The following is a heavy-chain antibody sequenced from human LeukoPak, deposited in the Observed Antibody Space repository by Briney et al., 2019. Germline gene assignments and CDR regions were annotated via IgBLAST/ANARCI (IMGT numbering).Heavy chain of an antibody. CDR1: GFTFSTSW. D-gene: IGHD1/OR15-1a*01. CDR2: INTDGRTA. Sequence: GGSLRLSCAASGFTFSTSWMHWFRQATGKGLVWVSRINTDGRTAGYADSVRGPFTISRDNAKNTLYLQMNGLRAEDTAVYYCAKDLTWNTADYWGQGALVTVSS. CDR3: AKDLTWNTADY. V-gene: IGHV3-74*01. J-gene: IGHJ4*02.